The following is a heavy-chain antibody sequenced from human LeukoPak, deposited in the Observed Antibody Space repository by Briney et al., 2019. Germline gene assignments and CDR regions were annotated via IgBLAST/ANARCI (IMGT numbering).Heavy chain of an antibody. Sequence: GGSLRLSCAASGFTFSSYPLHWIRQAPGKGLEWVAVTASDERNEDYADSVKGRFTVSRDISKKTVCLQMNSLRAEDTAVYYCAMDYYDINGYSRGWDHWGRGTLVTVSS. D-gene: IGHD3-16*01. CDR3: AMDYYDINGYSRGWDH. CDR1: GFTFSSYP. V-gene: IGHV3-30*01. CDR2: TASDERNE. J-gene: IGHJ4*02.